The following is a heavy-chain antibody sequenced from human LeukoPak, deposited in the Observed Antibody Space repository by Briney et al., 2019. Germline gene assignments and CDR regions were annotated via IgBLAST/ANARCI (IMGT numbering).Heavy chain of an antibody. V-gene: IGHV4-61*02. CDR2: IYTSGST. D-gene: IGHD3-22*01. Sequence: SETLSLTCTVSGGSISSGSYYWSWIRQPAGKGLEWIGRIYTSGSTNYNPSLKSRVTISVDTSKNQFSLKLSSVTAADTAVYYCARDVNYDSSGPVFWGQGTLVTVSS. CDR1: GGSISSGSYY. CDR3: ARDVNYDSSGPVF. J-gene: IGHJ4*02.